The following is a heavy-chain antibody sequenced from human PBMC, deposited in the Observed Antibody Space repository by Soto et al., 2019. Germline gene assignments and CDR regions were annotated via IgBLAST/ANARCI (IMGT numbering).Heavy chain of an antibody. J-gene: IGHJ6*04. V-gene: IGHV3-23*01. CDR3: AKGGCSGGSCYQGLDV. CDR2: ISGSGGIT. CDR1: GFTFSSYA. Sequence: GGSLRLSCAASGFTFSSYAMSWVRQAPGKGPEWVLGISGSGGITYNADSVKGRFTISRDNSKNTLYMRMNSLRAEDTAVYYCAKGGCSGGSCYQGLDVWGKGTTVTVSS. D-gene: IGHD2-15*01.